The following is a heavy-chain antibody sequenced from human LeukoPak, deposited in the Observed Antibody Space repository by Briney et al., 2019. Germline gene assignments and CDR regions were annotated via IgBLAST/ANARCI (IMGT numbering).Heavy chain of an antibody. Sequence: GASVKVSCKASGYTFTSYGISWVRQAPGQGLEWMGWISAYNGNTNYAQKLQGRVTMTTDTSTSTAYMELRSLRSDDTAVYYCARVRGSRLSSGYYQEYFQHWRQGTLVTVSS. CDR3: ARVRGSRLSSGYYQEYFQH. J-gene: IGHJ1*01. D-gene: IGHD3-22*01. CDR1: GYTFTSYG. V-gene: IGHV1-18*01. CDR2: ISAYNGNT.